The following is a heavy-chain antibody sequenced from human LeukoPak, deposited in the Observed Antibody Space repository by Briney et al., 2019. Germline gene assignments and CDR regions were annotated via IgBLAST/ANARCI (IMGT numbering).Heavy chain of an antibody. CDR2: INPSGGRT. CDR3: ARDNQAPAYYDFWSGYSHPDY. D-gene: IGHD3-3*01. CDR1: GYTFTSYY. Sequence: GASVKVSCKASGYTFTSYYMHWVRQAPGQGLEWMGIINPSGGRTSYAHKFQGRVTMTRDMSTSTVYMELSSLRSEDTAVYYCARDNQAPAYYDFWSGYSHPDYWGQGTLVTVPS. J-gene: IGHJ4*02. V-gene: IGHV1-46*01.